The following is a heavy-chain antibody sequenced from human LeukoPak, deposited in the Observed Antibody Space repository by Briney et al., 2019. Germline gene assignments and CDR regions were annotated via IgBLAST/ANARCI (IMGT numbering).Heavy chain of an antibody. J-gene: IGHJ5*02. V-gene: IGHV1-2*02. D-gene: IGHD2-2*01. CDR2: INSNSGGT. CDR3: ARVGYCSTTSCSPTRWFDP. Sequence: ASGKLSCKASGYTFTDYYMHWVRQAPGQGLEWMGWINSNSGGTSYAQKFQGRVTMTRDTSISTAYMELRRLRSDDTAVYYCARVGYCSTTSCSPTRWFDPWGQGTLVTVSS. CDR1: GYTFTDYY.